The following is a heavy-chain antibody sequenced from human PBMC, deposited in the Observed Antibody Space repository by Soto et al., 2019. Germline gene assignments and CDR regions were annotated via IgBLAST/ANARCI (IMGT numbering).Heavy chain of an antibody. Sequence: EVQLLESGGGLVQPGGSLRLSCAASGFTFSSYAMCWVRQAPGKVLEWVSALGGTGGRAYYADSVKGRFTVSRDNSRNTLFLQMNSLRVEDTAIYYCAKADRPYYEILTGPDYWGQGTLVTVSS. D-gene: IGHD3-9*01. CDR2: LGGTGGRA. CDR1: GFTFSSYA. CDR3: AKADRPYYEILTGPDY. V-gene: IGHV3-23*01. J-gene: IGHJ4*02.